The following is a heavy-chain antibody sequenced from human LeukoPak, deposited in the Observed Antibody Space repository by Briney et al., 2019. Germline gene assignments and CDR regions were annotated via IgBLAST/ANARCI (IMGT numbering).Heavy chain of an antibody. CDR2: FDPEDGET. D-gene: IGHD3-10*01. J-gene: IGHJ6*03. CDR1: GYTLTESS. CDR3: ARGRRTMVRGVIITYYYYDMDV. Sequence: ASVKVSCTVSGYTLTESSMHWVRRAPGKGLGWMGGFDPEDGETISYKKFQCRVTMTRNISISTAYMELSSLRSEDTAVNYCARGRRTMVRGVIITYYYYDMDVWGKGTTVTISS. V-gene: IGHV1-24*01.